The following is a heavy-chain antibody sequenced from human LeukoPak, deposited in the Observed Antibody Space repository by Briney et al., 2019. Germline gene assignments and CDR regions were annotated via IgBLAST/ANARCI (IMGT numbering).Heavy chain of an antibody. D-gene: IGHD2-2*01. CDR3: ARVKFSYCSSTSCPRRFDP. CDR1: GGSISSGGYY. V-gene: IGHV4-31*03. J-gene: IGHJ5*02. CDR2: IYYSGST. Sequence: PSETLSLTCTVSGGSISSGGYYWSWIRQHPGKGLEWIGYIYYSGSTYYNPSLKSRVTISVDTSKNQFSLKLSSVTAADTAVYYCARVKFSYCSSTSCPRRFDPWGQGTLVTVSS.